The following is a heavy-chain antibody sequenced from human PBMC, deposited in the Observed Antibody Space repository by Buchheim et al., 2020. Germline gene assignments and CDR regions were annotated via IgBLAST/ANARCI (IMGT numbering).Heavy chain of an antibody. V-gene: IGHV1-18*01. CDR3: ARDAITGTVSYYYYYGMDV. CDR1: GYTFTSXG. J-gene: IGHJ6*02. CDR2: ISAYNGNT. Sequence: QVQLVQSGAEVKKPGASVKVSCKASGYTFTSXGISWVRQAPGQGLEWMGWISAYNGNTNYAQKLQGRVXMNQNTSTSTAYMELRSLRSDDTAVYYCARDAITGTVSYYYYYGMDVWGQGTT. D-gene: IGHD1-7*01.